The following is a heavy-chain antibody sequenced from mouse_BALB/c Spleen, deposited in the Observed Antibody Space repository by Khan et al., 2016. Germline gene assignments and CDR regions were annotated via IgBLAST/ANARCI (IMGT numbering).Heavy chain of an antibody. CDR3: ASYDGNYYTMDY. D-gene: IGHD2-3*01. CDR2: INLGSGGT. Sequence: VQLQEPGAELVRPGTSVKVSCKASGYAFTNYLIERVKQRPGQGLEWIGVINLGSGGTNYNEKFKGKATLTADKSSSTAYMQLSSLTSDDSAVYFCASYDGNYYTMDYWGQGTSVTISS. J-gene: IGHJ4*01. V-gene: IGHV1-54*01. CDR1: GYAFTNYL.